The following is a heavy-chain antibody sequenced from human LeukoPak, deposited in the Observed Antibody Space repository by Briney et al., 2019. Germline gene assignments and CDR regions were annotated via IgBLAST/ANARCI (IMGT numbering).Heavy chain of an antibody. CDR3: ARDGRIKYCSSTSCYTL. J-gene: IGHJ4*02. CDR1: GFTFSDYY. D-gene: IGHD2-2*02. Sequence: PGGSLRLSCAASGFTFSDYYMSWIRQAPGKGLGWVSYISSSGSTIYYADSVKGRFTISRDNAKNSLYLQMNSLRAEDAAVYYCARDGRIKYCSSTSCYTLWGQGTLVTVSS. V-gene: IGHV3-11*01. CDR2: ISSSGSTI.